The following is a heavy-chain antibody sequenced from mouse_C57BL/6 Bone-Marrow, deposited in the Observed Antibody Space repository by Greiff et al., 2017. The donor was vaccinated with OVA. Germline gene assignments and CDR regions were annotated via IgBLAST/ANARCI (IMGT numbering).Heavy chain of an antibody. Sequence: EVHLVESGGGLVQSGRSLRLSCATSGFTFSDFYMEWVRQAPGKGLEWIAASRNKANDYTTEYSASVKGRFIVSRDTSQSILYLQMNALRAEDTAIYYCARGGWLLPFAYWGQGTLVTVSA. CDR2: SRNKANDYTT. CDR1: GFTFSDFY. J-gene: IGHJ3*01. D-gene: IGHD2-3*01. V-gene: IGHV7-1*01. CDR3: ARGGWLLPFAY.